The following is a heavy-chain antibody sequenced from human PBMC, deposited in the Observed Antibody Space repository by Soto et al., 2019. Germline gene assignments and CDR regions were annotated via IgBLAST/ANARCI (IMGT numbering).Heavy chain of an antibody. J-gene: IGHJ3*02. V-gene: IGHV4-38-2*01. D-gene: IGHD2-15*01. Sequence: SETLSLTCAVSGYSISSGCFWGCIRQPPGKGLEWIANMYHDGNTHYNPSLKSRVTMPVDTSKNQFSLKLSSVTAADTAVYYCARGYCSGGSCYPNDAFDIWGQGTMVTVSS. CDR3: ARGYCSGGSCYPNDAFDI. CDR1: GYSISSGCF. CDR2: MYHDGNT.